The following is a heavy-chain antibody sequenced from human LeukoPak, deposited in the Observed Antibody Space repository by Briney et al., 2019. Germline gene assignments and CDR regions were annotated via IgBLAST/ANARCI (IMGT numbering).Heavy chain of an antibody. CDR2: ISSSSSYI. Sequence: GGSLRLSCAASGFTLSSYSMNWVRQAPGKGLEWVSSISSSSSYIYYADSVKGRFTISRDNAKNSLYLQMNSLRAEDTAVYYCARDRGYYYDSSGEKGTFDYWGQGTLVTVSS. CDR1: GFTLSSYS. J-gene: IGHJ4*02. CDR3: ARDRGYYYDSSGEKGTFDY. V-gene: IGHV3-21*01. D-gene: IGHD3-22*01.